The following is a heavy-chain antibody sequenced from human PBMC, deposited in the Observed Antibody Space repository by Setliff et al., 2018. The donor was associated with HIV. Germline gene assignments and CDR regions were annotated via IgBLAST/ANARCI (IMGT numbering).Heavy chain of an antibody. CDR1: GGSIRSDSYY. J-gene: IGHJ4*02. V-gene: IGHV4-61*02. CDR3: ARDLASKAFDY. Sequence: SETLSLTCTVSGGSIRSDSYYWTWIRQPAGEGLEWIGRIYSSGNTNYNPSLESRVTISVDTSKNQFSLKLSSVTAADTAVYYCARDLASKAFDYWGQGTLVTVSS. CDR2: IYSSGNT.